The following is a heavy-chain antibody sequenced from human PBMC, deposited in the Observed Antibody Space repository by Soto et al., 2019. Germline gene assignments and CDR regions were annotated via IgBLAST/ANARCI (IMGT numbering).Heavy chain of an antibody. D-gene: IGHD5-18*01. CDR3: ATPGRTAMGYFDY. V-gene: IGHV3-23*01. Sequence: PVGSLRLSCAASGFTFSSYAMSWVRQAPGKGLEWVSAISGSGSSTYYADSVKGRFTISRDNSKNTLYLQMNSLRAEDTAVYYCATPGRTAMGYFDYWGQGTLVTVSS. CDR2: ISGSGSST. J-gene: IGHJ4*02. CDR1: GFTFSSYA.